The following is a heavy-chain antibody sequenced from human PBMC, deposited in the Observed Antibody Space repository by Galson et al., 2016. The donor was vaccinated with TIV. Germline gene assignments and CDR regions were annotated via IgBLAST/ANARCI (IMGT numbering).Heavy chain of an antibody. J-gene: IGHJ4*02. D-gene: IGHD2-2*01. V-gene: IGHV3-30*03. CDR2: ISYDGRKK. CDR1: GFTFSDYA. Sequence: SLRLSCAASGFTFSDYAMNWVRQAPGRGLEWVALISYDGRKKYYADSLKGRDTISRDNSKKTLLLHMNSLRPEDTAVYYCATWVSCNSTSCYYFDYWGQGTLVTVAS. CDR3: ATWVSCNSTSCYYFDY.